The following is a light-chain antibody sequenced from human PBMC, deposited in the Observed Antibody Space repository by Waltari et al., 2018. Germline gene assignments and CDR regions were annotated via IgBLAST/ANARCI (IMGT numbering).Light chain of an antibody. Sequence: EIVLTQSPATLSLSPGERVTLSCRASQSVSSYLDWYQQKPGQAPRLLIFDASNRATGIPARFSGSGSGTDFTLTISSLQPEDVATYYCQKYNTAPWTFGQGTRVEI. CDR3: QKYNTAPWT. CDR2: DAS. V-gene: IGKV3-11*01. J-gene: IGKJ1*01. CDR1: QSVSSY.